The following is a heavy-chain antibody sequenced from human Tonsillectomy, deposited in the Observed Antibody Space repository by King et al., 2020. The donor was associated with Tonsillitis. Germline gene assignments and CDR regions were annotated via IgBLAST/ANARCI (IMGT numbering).Heavy chain of an antibody. CDR1: GFTVRSNY. CDR2: IYSGGST. Sequence: VQLVESGGGLIQSGGSLRLSCAASGFTVRSNYMSWVRQAPGKGLEWVSVIYSGGSTYYADSVKGRFTISRDNSKNTLYLQMNSLRAEDTAVYYCARAPSSPYFDYWGQGTLVTVSS. V-gene: IGHV3-53*01. J-gene: IGHJ4*02. CDR3: ARAPSSPYFDY.